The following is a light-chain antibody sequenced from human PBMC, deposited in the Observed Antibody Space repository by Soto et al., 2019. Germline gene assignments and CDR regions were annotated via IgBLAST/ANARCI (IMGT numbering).Light chain of an antibody. J-gene: IGKJ5*01. V-gene: IGKV1-12*01. CDR1: QSLSSG. CDR3: QQAYSFPIT. Sequence: TQSPGTLSLSPGERATLSCRASQSLSSGYLAWYQQKPGRAPELLIHAASSLQSGVPSRFSGSGSGTDFTLTINSLQPEDFATYYCQQAYSFPITFGQGTRLEIK. CDR2: AAS.